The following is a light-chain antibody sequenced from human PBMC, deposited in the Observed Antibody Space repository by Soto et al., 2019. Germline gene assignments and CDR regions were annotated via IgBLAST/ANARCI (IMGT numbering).Light chain of an antibody. J-gene: IGKJ1*01. CDR1: QSISPW. CDR3: QHYKTYARA. V-gene: IGKV1-5*03. Sequence: DIQMTQSPSTLSASVGDRVTITCRASQSISPWLAWYQQKPGKAPKLLIYKASSLASGVPSRFSGSESGTEFTLTISSLQPDDFATYYCQHYKTYARAFGQGTKVEIK. CDR2: KAS.